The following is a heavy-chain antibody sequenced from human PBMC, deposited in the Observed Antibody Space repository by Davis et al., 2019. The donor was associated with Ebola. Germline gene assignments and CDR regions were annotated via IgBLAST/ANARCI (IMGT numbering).Heavy chain of an antibody. D-gene: IGHD5-12*01. V-gene: IGHV4-59*12. J-gene: IGHJ5*02. CDR2: IYYSGST. CDR1: GGSISSYY. Sequence: SQTLSLTCTVTGGSISSYYWSWIRQPPGKGLEWIGYIYYSGSTNYNPSLKSRVTISVDTSKNQFSLRLTSVTAADTAVYYCAGYDYWFDPWGRGTQVTVSS. CDR3: AGYDYWFDP.